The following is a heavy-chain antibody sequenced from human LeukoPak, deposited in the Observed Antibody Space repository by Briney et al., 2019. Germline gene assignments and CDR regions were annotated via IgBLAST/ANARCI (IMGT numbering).Heavy chain of an antibody. CDR3: ARDWELTMVRGVIESRPFDY. CDR2: INPNSGGT. D-gene: IGHD3-10*01. CDR1: GYIFTGYY. V-gene: IGHV1-2*02. J-gene: IGHJ4*02. Sequence: GASVKVSCKASGYIFTGYYMHWVRQAPGQGLEWMGWINPNSGGTKYAEKFQGRVTMTRDTSISTAYMELSRLRSDDTAVYYCARDWELTMVRGVIESRPFDYWGQGTLVTVSS.